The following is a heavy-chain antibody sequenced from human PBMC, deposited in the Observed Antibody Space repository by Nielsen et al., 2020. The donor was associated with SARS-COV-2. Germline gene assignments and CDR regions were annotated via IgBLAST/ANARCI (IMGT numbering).Heavy chain of an antibody. CDR2: TSRSGSII. J-gene: IGHJ5*02. CDR3: AGPAS. CDR1: GFSFSDYS. D-gene: IGHD2-2*01. V-gene: IGHV3-11*01. Sequence: GESLKISCVVSGFSFSDYSMSWIRQAPGKGLEWVSYTSRSGSIIQHADSVKGRFTISRDNAKNSLHLQMDNLRVEDTAVYYCAGPASWGQGTLVTVSS.